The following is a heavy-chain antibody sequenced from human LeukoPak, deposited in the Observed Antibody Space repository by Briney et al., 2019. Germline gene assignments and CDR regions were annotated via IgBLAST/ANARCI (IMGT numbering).Heavy chain of an antibody. CDR2: IYHSGST. J-gene: IGHJ5*02. Sequence: SQTLSLTCAVSGGSISSGGYSWSWIRQPPGKGLEWIGYIYHSGSTYYNPSLKSRVTISVDRSKNQFSLKLGSVTAADTAVYYCARAKVATDTVCYWFDPWGQGTLVTVSS. V-gene: IGHV4-30-2*01. D-gene: IGHD5-12*01. CDR1: GGSISSGGYS. CDR3: ARAKVATDTVCYWFDP.